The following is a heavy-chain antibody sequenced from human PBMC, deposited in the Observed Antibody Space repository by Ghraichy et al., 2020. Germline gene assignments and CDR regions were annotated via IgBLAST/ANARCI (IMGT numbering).Heavy chain of an antibody. CDR2: IDWDDDK. CDR3: ARRRRRILGYFDF. Sequence: SGPTLVKPTQTLTLTCTFSGFSLNSSGMSVSWIRQPPGKALEWLARIDWDDDKYYTTSLMPRLTISKDPSKNQVVLIMTNMDPVDTATYYCARRRRRILGYFDFWGRGTLVTVSS. J-gene: IGHJ2*01. V-gene: IGHV2-70*11. D-gene: IGHD1-26*01. CDR1: GFSLNSSGMS.